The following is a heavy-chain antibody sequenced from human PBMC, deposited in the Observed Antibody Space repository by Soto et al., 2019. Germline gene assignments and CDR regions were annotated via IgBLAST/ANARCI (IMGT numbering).Heavy chain of an antibody. J-gene: IGHJ4*02. CDR3: ARGGSAWSFDY. CDR1: GFTFSSYE. V-gene: IGHV3-48*03. Sequence: GGSLRLSCAASGFTFSSYEMNWVRQAPGKGLEWVSYITHSSSTIYCADSVKGRFTISRDNAKNSLYLQMNSPRAEDTAVYYCARGGSAWSFDYWGLGTLVTVS. D-gene: IGHD6-19*01. CDR2: ITHSSSTI.